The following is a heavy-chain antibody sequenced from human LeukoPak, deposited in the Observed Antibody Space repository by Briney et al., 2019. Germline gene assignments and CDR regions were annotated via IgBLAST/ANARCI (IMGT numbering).Heavy chain of an antibody. J-gene: IGHJ4*02. D-gene: IGHD3-22*01. Sequence: ASMKVYCKASGYTFTDPYIHWVRRAPGQGLESMGWINPNSGDTNYAQKFQGRVTMTRDTSITTAYMELSRLRSDDTAVYYCARDFYYGSSGAFDFWGQGTLVTVSS. CDR2: INPNSGDT. CDR1: GYTFTDPY. V-gene: IGHV1-2*02. CDR3: ARDFYYGSSGAFDF.